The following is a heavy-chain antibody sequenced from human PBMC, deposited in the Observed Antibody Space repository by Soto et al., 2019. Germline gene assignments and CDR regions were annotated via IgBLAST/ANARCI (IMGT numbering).Heavy chain of an antibody. V-gene: IGHV4-59*01. J-gene: IGHJ4*02. CDR1: GGSISSYY. D-gene: IGHD6-13*01. CDR3: ARTHSSSWFDFDS. CDR2: IYYRGST. Sequence: QVQLQESGPGLVKPSETLSLTCTVSGGSISSYYWSWIRQPPGKGLEWIGYIYYRGSTNYNPSLMSRVTISLDTSKNQFSLRLSSVTAADTAVYYCARTHSSSWFDFDSWGQGTLVTVSS.